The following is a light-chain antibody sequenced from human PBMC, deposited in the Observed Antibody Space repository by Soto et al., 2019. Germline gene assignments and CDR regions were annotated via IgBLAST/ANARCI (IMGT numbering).Light chain of an antibody. Sequence: SVLTQPASVSGSPGQSITLSCTGTTSDLGRYKFVSWYQQYPGKAPRLMMYEVSNRPSGVSNRFSGSKSGNTASLTISGLQAEDEAIYYCSSSTNTSTLVIFGGGTQLTVL. CDR1: TSDLGRYKF. J-gene: IGLJ2*01. CDR2: EVS. V-gene: IGLV2-14*01. CDR3: SSSTNTSTLVI.